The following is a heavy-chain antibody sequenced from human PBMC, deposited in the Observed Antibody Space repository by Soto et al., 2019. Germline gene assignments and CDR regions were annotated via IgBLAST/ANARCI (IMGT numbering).Heavy chain of an antibody. V-gene: IGHV3-23*01. CDR1: GFTFSTYA. J-gene: IGHJ4*02. CDR3: AKVGDGSCSRTSCLFHVDY. Sequence: EVQLLESGGSLVQPGGSLRLSCAASGFTFSTYAMRWVRQAPGKGLEWVSTISGSADSTFYADSVKGRFTISRDNSKNTLYLQMNSLRVEDAAVYYCAKVGDGSCSRTSCLFHVDYWGQGTLATVSS. D-gene: IGHD2-2*01. CDR2: ISGSADST.